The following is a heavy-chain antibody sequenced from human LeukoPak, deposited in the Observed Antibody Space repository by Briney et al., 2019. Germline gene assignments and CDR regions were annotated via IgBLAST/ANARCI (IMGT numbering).Heavy chain of an antibody. Sequence: SETLSLTCTVSGGSISSSSYYWGWIRQPPGKGLEWIGNIYYSGSTYYNPSLQSRVTISVDTSKNQFSLKLSSVTAADTAVYYCAGGRDTAMSYWGQGTLVTVSS. D-gene: IGHD5-18*01. V-gene: IGHV4-39*01. CDR3: AGGRDTAMSY. J-gene: IGHJ1*01. CDR1: GGSISSSSYY. CDR2: IYYSGST.